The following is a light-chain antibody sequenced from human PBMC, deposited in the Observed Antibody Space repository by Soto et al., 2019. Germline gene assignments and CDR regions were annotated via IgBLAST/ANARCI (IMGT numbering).Light chain of an antibody. CDR2: GAF. J-gene: IGKJ5*01. Sequence: EIVLTQSPATLSLSPGERATLSCRASPSVTNYLAWYQQKPGQPPRLLIYGAFTRAAGIPARFSGSGSGTAFTLPISSLEPEDSAVYYCQQRNIWPPVTFGQGTRLEIK. CDR3: QQRNIWPPVT. CDR1: PSVTNY. V-gene: IGKV3-11*01.